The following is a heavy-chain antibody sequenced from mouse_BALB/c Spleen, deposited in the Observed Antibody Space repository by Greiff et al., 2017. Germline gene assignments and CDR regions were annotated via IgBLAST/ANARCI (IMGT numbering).Heavy chain of an antibody. J-gene: IGHJ1*01. Sequence: QVQLQQSGAELAKPGASVKMSCKASGYTFTSYWMNWVKQRPGRGLEWIGRIDPSDSETHYNQKFKDKATLTVDKSSSTAYIQLSSLTSEDSAVYYCAREQYGNYVWYFDVWGAGTTVTVSS. CDR1: GYTFTSYW. CDR2: IDPSDSET. D-gene: IGHD2-10*02. CDR3: AREQYGNYVWYFDV. V-gene: IGHV1-74*01.